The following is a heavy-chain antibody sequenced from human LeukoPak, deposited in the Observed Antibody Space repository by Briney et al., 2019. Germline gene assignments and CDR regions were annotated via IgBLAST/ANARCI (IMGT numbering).Heavy chain of an antibody. CDR2: ISYDGSNK. D-gene: IGHD3-10*01. CDR3: AKWEVSQAVFDY. Sequence: GGSLRLSCAASGFTFSSYGMHWVRQAPGKGLEWEAVISYDGSNKYYADSVKGRFTISRDNSKNTLYLQMNSLRAEDTAVYYCAKWEVSQAVFDYWGQGTLVTVSP. V-gene: IGHV3-30*18. J-gene: IGHJ4*02. CDR1: GFTFSSYG.